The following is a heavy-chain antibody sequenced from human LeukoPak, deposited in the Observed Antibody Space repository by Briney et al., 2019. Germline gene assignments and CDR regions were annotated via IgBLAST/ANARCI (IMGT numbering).Heavy chain of an antibody. D-gene: IGHD5-18*01. Sequence: GGSPRLSCAASGFTVSDNYMSWVRQAPGKGLEWVSLIYTGGSTYYPDSVKGRFTISRDNSENTLSLQMTSLRVEDTAVYYCARVRYNYYYYFDHWGPGTQVTVSS. CDR1: GFTVSDNY. V-gene: IGHV3-53*01. CDR3: ARVRYNYYYYFDH. J-gene: IGHJ4*02. CDR2: IYTGGST.